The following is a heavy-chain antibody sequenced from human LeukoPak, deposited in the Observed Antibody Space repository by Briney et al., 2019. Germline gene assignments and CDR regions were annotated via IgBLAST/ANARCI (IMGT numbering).Heavy chain of an antibody. CDR2: IRYDGSNE. CDR1: GFTFSSYG. CDR3: AKLGDSSGPRDY. J-gene: IGHJ4*02. V-gene: IGHV3-30*02. Sequence: GGSLRLSCAASGFTFSSYGMHWVRQAPGKGLEWVAFIRYDGSNEYYADSVKGRFTISRDNSKNTLYLQMNSLRAEDTAVYYCAKLGDSSGPRDYWGLGTLVTVSS. D-gene: IGHD3-22*01.